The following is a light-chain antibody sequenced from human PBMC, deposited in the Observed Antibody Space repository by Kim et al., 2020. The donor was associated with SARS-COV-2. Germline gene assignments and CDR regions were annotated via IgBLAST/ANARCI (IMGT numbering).Light chain of an antibody. CDR3: QQYYSTLMYT. CDR1: QSVLYSSNNKNY. V-gene: IGKV4-1*01. J-gene: IGKJ2*01. CDR2: WAS. Sequence: DIVMTQSPDSLAVSLGERATINCKSSQSVLYSSNNKNYLAWYQQKPGQPPKLLIYWASTRESGVPDRFSGSGSETDFTLAISSLQADDVAVYYCQQYYSTLMYTFGQGTKLDI.